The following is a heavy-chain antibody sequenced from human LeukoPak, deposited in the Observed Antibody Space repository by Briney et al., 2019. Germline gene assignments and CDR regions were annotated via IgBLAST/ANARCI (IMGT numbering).Heavy chain of an antibody. J-gene: IGHJ4*02. CDR1: RFTFSSYS. CDR3: ARDPPGIAASGTYY. Sequence: GGSLRLSCATSRFTFSSYSMNWVRQAPGKGLEWVSLIYSRGGTSYADSVKGRFTISRDSSKNTLFLQMNSLRVEDTAVYYCARDPPGIAASGTYYWGQGTLVTVSS. V-gene: IGHV3-53*01. CDR2: IYSRGGT. D-gene: IGHD6-13*01.